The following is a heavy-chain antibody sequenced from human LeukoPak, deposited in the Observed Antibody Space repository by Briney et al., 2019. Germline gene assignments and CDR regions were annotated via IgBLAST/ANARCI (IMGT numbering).Heavy chain of an antibody. D-gene: IGHD1-14*01. CDR1: GFTFSSYW. CDR2: INTDGSST. Sequence: PGGSLRLSCAASGFTFSSYWMHWVRQAPGKGLVWVSRINTDGSSTSYADSVKGRFTISRDSAKNTLYLQMNSLRAEDTAVYYCATFSGAHHKTFDSWGQGTLVTVSS. CDR3: ATFSGAHHKTFDS. V-gene: IGHV3-74*01. J-gene: IGHJ4*02.